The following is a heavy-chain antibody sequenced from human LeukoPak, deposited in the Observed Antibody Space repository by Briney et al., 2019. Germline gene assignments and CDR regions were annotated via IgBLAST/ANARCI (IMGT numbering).Heavy chain of an antibody. CDR3: ARAGSYYRSDAFDI. Sequence: GGSLRLSCAAFGFTFSSYWMSWVRQAPGKGLEWVANIKQDGSEKYYVDSVKGRFTISRDNAKNSLYLQMNSLRAEDTAVYYCARAGSYYRSDAFDIWGQGTMVTVSS. J-gene: IGHJ3*02. D-gene: IGHD1-26*01. CDR1: GFTFSSYW. V-gene: IGHV3-7*01. CDR2: IKQDGSEK.